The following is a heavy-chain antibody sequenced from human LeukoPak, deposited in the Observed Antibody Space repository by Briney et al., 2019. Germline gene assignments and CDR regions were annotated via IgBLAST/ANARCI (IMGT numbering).Heavy chain of an antibody. J-gene: IGHJ4*02. CDR1: GFTFSIYA. Sequence: PGGSLRLSCAASGFTFSIYAMSWVRQAPGKGLEWVSAISGSGGSTYYADSVKGRFTISRDNSKNTLYLQMNSLRAEDTAVYYCAKGRPDPNYEFWSGYSTLGYFDYWGQGTLVTVSS. V-gene: IGHV3-23*01. D-gene: IGHD3-3*01. CDR3: AKGRPDPNYEFWSGYSTLGYFDY. CDR2: ISGSGGST.